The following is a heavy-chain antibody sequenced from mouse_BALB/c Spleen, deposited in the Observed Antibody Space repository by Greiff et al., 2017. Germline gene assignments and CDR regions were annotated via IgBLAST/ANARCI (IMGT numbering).Heavy chain of an antibody. Sequence: EVKLQESGPGLVKPSQSLSLTCTVTGYSITSDYAWNWIRQFPGNKLEWMGYISYSGSTSYNPSLKSRISITRDTSKNQFFLQLNSVTTEDTATYYCAIRYFDVWGAGTTVTVSS. J-gene: IGHJ1*01. CDR3: AIRYFDV. CDR1: GYSITSDYA. V-gene: IGHV3-2*02. CDR2: ISYSGST.